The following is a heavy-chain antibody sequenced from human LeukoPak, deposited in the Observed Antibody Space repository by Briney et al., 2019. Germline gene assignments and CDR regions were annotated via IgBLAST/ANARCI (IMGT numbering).Heavy chain of an antibody. D-gene: IGHD6-13*01. V-gene: IGHV4-59*01. Sequence: PSETLSLTCTVSGGSISSYYWSWIRQPSGKGLEWIGYIYYSGSTNYNPSLKSRVTISVDTSKNQFSLKLSSVTAADTAVYYCARDQQQLGWFDPWGQGTLVTVSS. CDR2: IYYSGST. CDR3: ARDQQQLGWFDP. CDR1: GGSISSYY. J-gene: IGHJ5*02.